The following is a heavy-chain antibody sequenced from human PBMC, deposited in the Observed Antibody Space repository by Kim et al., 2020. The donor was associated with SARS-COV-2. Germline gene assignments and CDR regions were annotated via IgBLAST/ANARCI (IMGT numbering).Heavy chain of an antibody. CDR2: IKQDGSEK. CDR3: AREGELFSSLYYYYGMDV. Sequence: GGSLRLSCAASGFTFSSYWMSWVRQAPGKGLEWVANIKQDGSEKYYVDSVKGRFTISRDNAKNSLYLQMNSLRAEDTAVYYCAREGELFSSLYYYYGMDVWGQGTTVTVSS. CDR1: GFTFSSYW. D-gene: IGHD1-26*01. V-gene: IGHV3-7*03. J-gene: IGHJ6*02.